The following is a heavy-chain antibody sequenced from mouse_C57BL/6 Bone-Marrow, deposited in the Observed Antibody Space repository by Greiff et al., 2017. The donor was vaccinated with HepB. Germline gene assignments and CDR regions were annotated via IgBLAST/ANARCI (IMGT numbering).Heavy chain of an antibody. Sequence: EVQLQQSGPELVKPGASVKIPCKASGYTFTDYNMDWVKQSHGKSLEWIGDINPNNGGTIYNQKFKGKATLTVDKSSSTAYMQLNSLTSEDSAVYFCARRVDYYAMDYWGQGTSVTVSS. V-gene: IGHV1-18*01. CDR3: ARRVDYYAMDY. CDR1: GYTFTDYN. CDR2: INPNNGGT. D-gene: IGHD1-1*01. J-gene: IGHJ4*01.